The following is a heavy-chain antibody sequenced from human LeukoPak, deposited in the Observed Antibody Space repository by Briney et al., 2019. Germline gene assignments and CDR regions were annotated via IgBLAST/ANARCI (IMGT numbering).Heavy chain of an antibody. Sequence: SETLSLTCAVYGGSFSGYYWSWIRQPPGKGLEWIGEINHSGSTNYNPSLKSRVTISVDTSKNQFSLKLSSVTAADTAVYYCARGTGKRLDYWGQGTLVTVSS. V-gene: IGHV4-34*01. CDR1: GGSFSGYY. CDR2: INHSGST. J-gene: IGHJ4*02. D-gene: IGHD2-8*02. CDR3: ARGTGKRLDY.